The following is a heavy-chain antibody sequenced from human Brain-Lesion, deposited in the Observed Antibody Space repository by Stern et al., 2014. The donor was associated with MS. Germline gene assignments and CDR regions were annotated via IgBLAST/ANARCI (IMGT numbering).Heavy chain of an antibody. D-gene: IGHD1-26*01. CDR1: GYTLTELS. Sequence: VQLVESGAEVKKPGASVKVSCKVSGYTLTELSMHWVRQAPRKGLEWVGGFDPEDGKTIYAQKFQGRVTMTEDTSTDTAYMELSSLRSEDTAVYYCATLSPGAGGNYYRHFDYWGQGTLVTVSS. CDR2: FDPEDGKT. V-gene: IGHV1-24*01. J-gene: IGHJ4*02. CDR3: ATLSPGAGGNYYRHFDY.